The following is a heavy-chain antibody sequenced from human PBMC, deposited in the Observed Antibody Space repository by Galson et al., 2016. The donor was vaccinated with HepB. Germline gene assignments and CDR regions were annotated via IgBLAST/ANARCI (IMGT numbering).Heavy chain of an antibody. CDR1: GGSISSSSYY. CDR3: ARVKGDFWSGYPDYFDS. D-gene: IGHD3-3*01. J-gene: IGHJ4*02. CDR2: IYYSGST. V-gene: IGHV4-39*07. Sequence: SETLSLTCTVSGGSISSSSYYWGWIRQPPGEGLEWIANIYYSGSTYLNPSLKSRVTISKDMSKNEISLKVTSVTAADTAVYYCARVKGDFWSGYPDYFDSWGQGSLVTVSS.